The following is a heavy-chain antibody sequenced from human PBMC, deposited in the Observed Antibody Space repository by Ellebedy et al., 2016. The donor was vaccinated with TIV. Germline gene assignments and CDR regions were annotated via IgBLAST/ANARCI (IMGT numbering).Heavy chain of an antibody. Sequence: GESLKISCAASGFTFSSYAMHWVRQAPGKGLEWVAVISYDGSNKYYADSVKGRFTISRDNSKNTLYLQMNSLRAEDTAVYYCAKDDWNDGIYFDYWGQGILVTVSS. CDR1: GFTFSSYA. J-gene: IGHJ4*02. D-gene: IGHD1-1*01. V-gene: IGHV3-30-3*01. CDR2: ISYDGSNK. CDR3: AKDDWNDGIYFDY.